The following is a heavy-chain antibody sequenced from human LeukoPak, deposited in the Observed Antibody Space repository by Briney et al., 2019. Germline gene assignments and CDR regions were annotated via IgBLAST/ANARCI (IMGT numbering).Heavy chain of an antibody. J-gene: IGHJ4*02. Sequence: ASVKVSCKASGYTFTGYYIHWVRQAPGQGLEWMGWINPHSGGTNYAQKFQGGVTMTRDTSIATAYMELSSLRSDDTAVYYCARVAPNRRYCSGGSCLNYFDYWGQGTLVTVSS. CDR3: ARVAPNRRYCSGGSCLNYFDY. V-gene: IGHV1-2*02. D-gene: IGHD2-15*01. CDR2: INPHSGGT. CDR1: GYTFTGYY.